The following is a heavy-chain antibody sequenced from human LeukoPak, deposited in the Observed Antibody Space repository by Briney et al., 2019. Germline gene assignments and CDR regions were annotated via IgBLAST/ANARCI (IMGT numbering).Heavy chain of an antibody. J-gene: IGHJ4*02. CDR3: ARDVRAFDY. CDR1: GFTFSSFA. V-gene: IGHV3-23*01. Sequence: TGGSLRLSCAASGFTFSSFAISWVRQAPGRGLEWVSTISGSGSSTYYADSVKGRFTISRDNSKNTLYLQMNSLRAEDTAVYYCARDVRAFDYWGQGTLVTVSS. CDR2: ISGSGSST.